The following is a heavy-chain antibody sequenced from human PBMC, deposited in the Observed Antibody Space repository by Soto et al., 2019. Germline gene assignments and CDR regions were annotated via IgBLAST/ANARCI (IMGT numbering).Heavy chain of an antibody. J-gene: IGHJ2*01. CDR2: ISSSSSYI. CDR3: ARATPRQSSGWPWWYFDL. CDR1: GFTFSSYS. V-gene: IGHV3-21*01. Sequence: GGSLRLSCAASGFTFSSYSMNWVRQAPGKGLEWVSSISSSSSYIYYADSVKGRFTISRDNAKNSLYLQMNSLRAEDTAVYYCARATPRQSSGWPWWYFDLWGRGTLVTVSS. D-gene: IGHD6-19*01.